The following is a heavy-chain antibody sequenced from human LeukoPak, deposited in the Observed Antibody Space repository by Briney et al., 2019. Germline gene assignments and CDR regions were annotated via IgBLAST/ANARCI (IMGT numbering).Heavy chain of an antibody. CDR2: ISGSGDGT. J-gene: IGHJ4*02. CDR3: AKARGSSSSLAYFDY. CDR1: GFTFSSYA. D-gene: IGHD6-6*01. V-gene: IGHV3-23*01. Sequence: PGGSLRLSCAASGFTFSSYAMSWVRHAPGKGLEWVSLISGSGDGTQAADSVTGRFTIAKDNSKNTLYLQMDSLRGDDTAIYYCAKARGSSSSLAYFDYWGQGTLVTVSS.